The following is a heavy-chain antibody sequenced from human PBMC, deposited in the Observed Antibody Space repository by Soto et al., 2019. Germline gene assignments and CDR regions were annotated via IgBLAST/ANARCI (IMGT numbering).Heavy chain of an antibody. Sequence: GASVKVSCKASGYTFTSYYMHGVRQAPGQGLEWMGIINPSGGSTSYEQKFQGRVTMTRDTSTSTVYMELSSLRSEDTAVYYCARISQMYYDFWSGYWDCDYWGRGTLVTVSS. CDR2: INPSGGST. D-gene: IGHD3-3*01. CDR1: GYTFTSYY. CDR3: ARISQMYYDFWSGYWDCDY. V-gene: IGHV1-46*01. J-gene: IGHJ4*02.